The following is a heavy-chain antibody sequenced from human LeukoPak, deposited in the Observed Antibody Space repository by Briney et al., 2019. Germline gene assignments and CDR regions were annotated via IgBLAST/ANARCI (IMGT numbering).Heavy chain of an antibody. CDR2: ISSSSSYI. CDR1: GFTFSSYS. CDR3: ARDVGLRYFDAFDI. D-gene: IGHD3-9*01. V-gene: IGHV3-21*01. J-gene: IGHJ3*02. Sequence: GGSLRLSCAASGFTFSSYSMNWVRQAPGKGLEWVSSISSSSSYIYYADSVKGRFTISRDNAKNSLYLQMNRLRAEDTAVYYCARDVGLRYFDAFDIWGQGTMVTVSS.